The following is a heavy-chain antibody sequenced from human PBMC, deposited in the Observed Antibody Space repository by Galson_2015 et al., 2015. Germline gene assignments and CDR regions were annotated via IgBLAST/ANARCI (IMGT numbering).Heavy chain of an antibody. D-gene: IGHD6-13*01. Sequence: TLSLTCTVSGGSISSGSYYWSWIRQPAGKGLEWIGRIYTSGSTNYNPSLKSRVTISVDTSKNQFSLKLSSVTAADTAVYYCARDLKSSSWGGYGMDVGAKGPRSPSP. J-gene: IGHJ6*02. CDR2: IYTSGST. CDR3: ARDLKSSSWGGYGMDV. V-gene: IGHV4-61*02. CDR1: GGSISSGSYY.